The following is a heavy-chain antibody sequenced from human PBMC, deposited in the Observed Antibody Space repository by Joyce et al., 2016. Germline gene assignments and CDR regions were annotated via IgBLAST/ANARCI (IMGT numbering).Heavy chain of an antibody. CDR3: ARMTDGYYSGAGSYWVLDH. Sequence: QVTLRESGPALVKPTQTLTLTCTFSGFSLSTSGMCVSWIRQPPGKALEWLARSDWDDDKYYSTSLKTRRSMSKDTAKNQVVLTMTNMDPVDTATYYCARMTDGYYSGAGSYWVLDHWGQGILVTVSS. J-gene: IGHJ4*02. V-gene: IGHV2-70*15. CDR1: GFSLSTSGMC. D-gene: IGHD3-10*01. CDR2: SDWDDDK.